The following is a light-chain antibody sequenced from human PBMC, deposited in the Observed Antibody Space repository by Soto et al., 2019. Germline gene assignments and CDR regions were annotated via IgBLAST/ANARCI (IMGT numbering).Light chain of an antibody. CDR3: QQYNNWPPYT. CDR1: QSVSSN. CDR2: GAS. V-gene: IGKV3-15*01. J-gene: IGKJ2*01. Sequence: DIVMTQSPATLSVSPGERATLSCRASQSVSSNLAWYQQKPGQAPRLLIYGASARATGIPARFSGSGSGTEFTLTISSLQPEDFAVYYCQQYNNWPPYTFGQGTKLEIK.